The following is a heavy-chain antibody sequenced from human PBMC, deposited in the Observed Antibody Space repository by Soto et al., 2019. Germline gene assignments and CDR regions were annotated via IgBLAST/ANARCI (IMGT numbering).Heavy chain of an antibody. J-gene: IGHJ3*02. Sequence: QAQLVQSGAEMKKPGASVKVSCKATGYIFSAYTMNWVRQAPGQSLEWMGWINAGSGNTKYSQNFQGRVSITSDTSASTVYMELTGLTSEDTAVYYCARDTETLGPRANDALDIWGQGTMVTVSS. D-gene: IGHD3-3*02. CDR3: ARDTETLGPRANDALDI. CDR2: INAGSGNT. CDR1: GYIFSAYT. V-gene: IGHV1-3*01.